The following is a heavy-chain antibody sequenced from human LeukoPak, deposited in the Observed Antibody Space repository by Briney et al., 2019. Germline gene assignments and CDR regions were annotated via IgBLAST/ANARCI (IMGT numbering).Heavy chain of an antibody. CDR3: ARHRSKWLQSSFDY. D-gene: IGHD5-24*01. CDR2: IYYSGST. Sequence: PSETLSLTCTVSGGSIGSSSYYWGWIRPPPGKGLEWIGSIYYSGSTYYNPSLKSRVTISVDTSKNQFSLKLNSVTAADTAVYYCARHRSKWLQSSFDYWGQGTLVTVSS. J-gene: IGHJ4*02. V-gene: IGHV4-39*01. CDR1: GGSIGSSSYY.